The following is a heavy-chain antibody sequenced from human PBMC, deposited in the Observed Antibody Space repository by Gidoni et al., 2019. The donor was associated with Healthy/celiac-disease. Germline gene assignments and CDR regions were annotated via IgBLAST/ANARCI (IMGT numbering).Heavy chain of an antibody. CDR3: AREGGYDLGFDY. J-gene: IGHJ4*02. CDR2: IYYSGST. D-gene: IGHD5-12*01. CDR1: GGSISSYY. V-gene: IGHV4-59*01. Sequence: QVQLQESGPGLVKPSATLSLTCTVSGGSISSYYWSWIRQPPGKGLEWIGYIYYSGSTNYNPSLKSRVTISVDTSKNQFSLKLSSVTAADTAVYYCAREGGYDLGFDYWGQGTLVTVSS.